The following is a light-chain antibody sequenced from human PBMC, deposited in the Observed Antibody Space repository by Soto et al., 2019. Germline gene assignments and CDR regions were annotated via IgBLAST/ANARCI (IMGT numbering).Light chain of an antibody. CDR3: QQYSDWPLT. CDR2: GAS. J-gene: IGKJ4*01. V-gene: IGKV3-15*01. Sequence: EIVLTKSPGTLSLSQWEIATLSCRASQSVSSSSLAWYQQKPGQAPRLLIYGASTRATGIPARFSGSGSGTEFTLIISSLQSEDIADHYCQQYSDWPLTFGGATKVDI. CDR1: QSVSSS.